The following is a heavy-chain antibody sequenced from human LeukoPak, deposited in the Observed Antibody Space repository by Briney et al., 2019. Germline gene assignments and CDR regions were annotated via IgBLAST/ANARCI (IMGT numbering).Heavy chain of an antibody. V-gene: IGHV4-34*01. CDR1: GGSFSGYY. CDR3: ARAAGTANLDY. Sequence: KPSETLSLTCAVYGGSFSGYYWSWIRQPPGKGLEWIGEIYHSGSTNYNPSLKSRVTISVDKSKNQFSLKLSSVTAADTAVYYCARAAGTANLDYWGQGTLVTVSS. J-gene: IGHJ4*02. D-gene: IGHD6-13*01. CDR2: IYHSGST.